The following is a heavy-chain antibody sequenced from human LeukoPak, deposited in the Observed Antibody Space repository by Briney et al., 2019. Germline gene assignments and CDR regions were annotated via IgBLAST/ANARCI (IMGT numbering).Heavy chain of an antibody. V-gene: IGHV3-23*01. CDR1: GSTFSSYT. CDR3: ARSITGDY. CDR2: FTSDTGDT. J-gene: IGHJ4*02. Sequence: GGSLRLSCAASGSTFSSYTMTWVRQAPGKGLEWVSAFTSDTGDTYYAESVRGRSTISRDNSKNTLYLQMNSLRAEDTAVYYCARSITGDYWGQGALVTVSS. D-gene: IGHD1-14*01.